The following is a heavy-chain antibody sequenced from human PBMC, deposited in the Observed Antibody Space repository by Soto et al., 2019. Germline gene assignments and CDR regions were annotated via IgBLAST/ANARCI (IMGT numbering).Heavy chain of an antibody. CDR3: LKKEMARTGVHYCYDS. Sequence: GGSLRLSCAASGFTFSNYVMTWVRQPPGKGLEWISAMDMNSRGGDTYYADSVKGRFTISRDDSRNTLYLQMNGLTAEDTALYYCLKKEMARTGVHYCYDSWGQGILVTVSS. V-gene: IGHV3-23*01. CDR2: MDMNSRGGDT. D-gene: IGHD2-8*01. CDR1: GFTFSNYV. J-gene: IGHJ4*02.